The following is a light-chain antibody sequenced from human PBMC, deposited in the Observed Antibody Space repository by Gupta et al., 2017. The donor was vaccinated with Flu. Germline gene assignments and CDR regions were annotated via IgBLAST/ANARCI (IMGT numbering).Light chain of an antibody. V-gene: IGKV3-20*01. Sequence: GTLSVSPGEGVTLSCRASQSISSSYIAWYQQKHGQAPRLLIYTTSSRAAGIPDRVSGSGSGTDFTLTIRRLEPEDFAVYYCQQYGSATITFGQGTRLEMK. CDR3: QQYGSATIT. J-gene: IGKJ5*01. CDR2: TTS. CDR1: QSISSSY.